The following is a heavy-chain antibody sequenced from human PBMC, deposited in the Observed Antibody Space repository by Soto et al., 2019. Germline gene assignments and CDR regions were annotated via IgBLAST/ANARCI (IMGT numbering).Heavy chain of an antibody. V-gene: IGHV1-18*04. J-gene: IGHJ6*01. CDR1: GYTFTTYG. CDR3: AREGEGDTGLNFYYSLPGMDA. D-gene: IGHD1-26*01. CDR2: ISPYNGTT. Sequence: ASVKVSCKASGYTFTTYGISWVRQAPGQGLEWMGWISPYNGTTKYAEKLQGEMTMTTDTATSTAYMDLRSLRSDDTAVYYYAREGEGDTGLNFYYSLPGMDAGGQGTRVTVSS.